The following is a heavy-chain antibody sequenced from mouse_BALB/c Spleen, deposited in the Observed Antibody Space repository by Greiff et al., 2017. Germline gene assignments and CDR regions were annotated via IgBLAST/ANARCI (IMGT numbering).Heavy chain of an antibody. Sequence: DVKLEESGPSLVKPSQTLSLTCSVTGDSITSGYWNWIRKFPGSKLEYMGYINYSGSTYYNPSLKSRISITRDTSKNQYYLQLNSVTTEDTATYYWARLDGYDVGYAMDYWGQGTSVTVSS. J-gene: IGHJ4*01. CDR1: GDSITSGY. D-gene: IGHD2-2*01. CDR3: ARLDGYDVGYAMDY. CDR2: INYSGST. V-gene: IGHV3-8*02.